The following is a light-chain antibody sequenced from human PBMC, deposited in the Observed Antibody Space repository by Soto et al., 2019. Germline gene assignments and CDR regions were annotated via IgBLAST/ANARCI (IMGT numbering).Light chain of an antibody. CDR3: QQYGSSPPSIT. CDR1: QSVSSSY. CDR2: GAS. J-gene: IGKJ5*01. V-gene: IGKV3-20*01. Sequence: EIVLTQSPGTLSLSPGERATLSCRASQSVSSSYLAWYQQKPGQAPRLLIHGASSRATGIPDRFSGSGSGTDFTLTISSLEPEDFAVYYCQQYGSSPPSITFGQGTRLEIK.